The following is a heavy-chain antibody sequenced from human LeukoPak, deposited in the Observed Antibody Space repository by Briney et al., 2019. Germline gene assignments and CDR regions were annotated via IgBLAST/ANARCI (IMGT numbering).Heavy chain of an antibody. V-gene: IGHV3-66*01. J-gene: IGHJ6*02. CDR2: IYSGGST. D-gene: IGHD3-10*01. CDR3: ATRSWLGEFYYYGMDV. CDR1: GFTFSSNY. Sequence: GRSLRLSCAASGFTFSSNYMSWVRQAPGKGLEWVSVIYSGGSTYYADSVKGRFTISRDNSKNTLYLQMNSLRAEDTAVYYCATRSWLGEFYYYGMDVWGQGTTVTVSS.